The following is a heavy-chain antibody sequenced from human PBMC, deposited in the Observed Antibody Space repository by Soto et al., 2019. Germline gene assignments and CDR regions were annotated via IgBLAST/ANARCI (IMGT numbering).Heavy chain of an antibody. Sequence: QVQLVQSGAEVKKPGASVKVSCKASGYTFTSYYMHWVRQAPGQGLEWMGIINPSGGSTSYAQKFQGRVTMTRDTSTSTVYMELSSLRSEDTAVYYCARAPYGCSGGSCHFDYWGQGTLVTVSS. CDR3: ARAPYGCSGGSCHFDY. J-gene: IGHJ4*02. V-gene: IGHV1-46*03. CDR1: GYTFTSYY. CDR2: INPSGGST. D-gene: IGHD2-15*01.